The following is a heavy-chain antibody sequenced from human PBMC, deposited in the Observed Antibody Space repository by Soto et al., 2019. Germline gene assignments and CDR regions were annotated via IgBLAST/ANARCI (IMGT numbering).Heavy chain of an antibody. CDR3: ASQSPGDYGYYYYYYGMDV. D-gene: IGHD4-17*01. Sequence: GGSLRLSCAASGFTFSSYGMHWVRQAPGKGLEWVAVISYDGSNKYYADSVKGRFTISRNNSKNTLYLQMNSLRAEDTAVYYWASQSPGDYGYYYYYYGMDVWGQGTTVTVSS. V-gene: IGHV3-30*03. CDR2: ISYDGSNK. J-gene: IGHJ6*02. CDR1: GFTFSSYG.